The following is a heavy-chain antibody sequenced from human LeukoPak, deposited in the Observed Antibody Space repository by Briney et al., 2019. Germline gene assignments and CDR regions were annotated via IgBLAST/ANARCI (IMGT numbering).Heavy chain of an antibody. V-gene: IGHV3-30*02. Sequence: GGSLRLSCAASGFTYNNYGMHWVRQAPGKGLEWVTFISYDGSDKSYVDPVKGRFIISRDNSKKTLYLQMSSLTADDTAVYYCAKDVSTGWSFDSWGQGTLVTVSS. CDR3: AKDVSTGWSFDS. D-gene: IGHD6-19*01. CDR2: ISYDGSDK. J-gene: IGHJ4*02. CDR1: GFTYNNYG.